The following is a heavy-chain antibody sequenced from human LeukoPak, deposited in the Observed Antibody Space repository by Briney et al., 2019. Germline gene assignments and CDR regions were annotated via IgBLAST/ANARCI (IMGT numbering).Heavy chain of an antibody. CDR3: ARDLPDF. Sequence: PGGSLRLSCAASGFTFSNYGMNWVRQAPGKGLQWVSYISTYSSTIYYADSVKGRFTISRDNANNSPYLQMNSLRAEDTAVYYCARDLPDFWGQGTLVTVSS. CDR1: GFTFSNYG. CDR2: ISTYSSTI. V-gene: IGHV3-48*01. J-gene: IGHJ4*02.